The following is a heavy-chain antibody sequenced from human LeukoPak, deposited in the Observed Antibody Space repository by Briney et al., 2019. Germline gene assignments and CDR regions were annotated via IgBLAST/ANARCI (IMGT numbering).Heavy chain of an antibody. D-gene: IGHD2-2*01. CDR1: GGSISSYY. CDR3: ARQQYQLPRLKPLNWFDP. J-gene: IGHJ5*02. Sequence: SETLSLTCTVSGGSISSYYWSWIRQPPGKGLEWIGYIYYSGSTNYNPSLKSRVTIPVDTSKNQFSLKLSSVTAADTAVYYCARQQYQLPRLKPLNWFDPWGQGTLVTVSS. V-gene: IGHV4-59*08. CDR2: IYYSGST.